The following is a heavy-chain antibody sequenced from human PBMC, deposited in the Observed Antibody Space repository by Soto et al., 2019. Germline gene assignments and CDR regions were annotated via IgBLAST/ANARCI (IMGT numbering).Heavy chain of an antibody. V-gene: IGHV3-33*01. J-gene: IGHJ4*02. Sequence: PGGSLRLSCAASRFTFNSYGMHWVRQAPGKGLEWVAVIWFDGSNKFYADSVKGRFTISRDNSKNTVSLQMNSLRDEDSAAYYCATTGPYWGQGTLVTVSS. CDR1: RFTFNSYG. CDR3: ATTGPY. CDR2: IWFDGSNK.